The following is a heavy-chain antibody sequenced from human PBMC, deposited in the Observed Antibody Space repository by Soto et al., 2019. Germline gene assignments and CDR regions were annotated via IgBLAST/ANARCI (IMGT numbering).Heavy chain of an antibody. Sequence: SETLSLTCTVSGGAVSSGTYYWSWIRQPPGKGLEWIGHIYFTGSTNYNPSLKSRVTMSLDTSRNQFSLKLSSVTAADTAVYYCTRGPPRVQWLDPWGLGTLVTVSP. V-gene: IGHV4-61*01. CDR1: GGAVSSGTYY. CDR3: TRGPPRVQWLDP. J-gene: IGHJ5*02. CDR2: IYFTGST.